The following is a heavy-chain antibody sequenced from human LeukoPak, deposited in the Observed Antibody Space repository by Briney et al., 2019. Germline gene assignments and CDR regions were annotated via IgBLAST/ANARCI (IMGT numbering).Heavy chain of an antibody. CDR1: GYTLTELS. D-gene: IGHD2-2*01. CDR2: FDPEDGET. Sequence: ASVKVSCKVSGYTLTELSMHWVRQAPGKRLEWMGGFDPEDGETIYAQKFQGRVTMTEDTSTDTAYMELSSLRSEDTAVYYCARGRRVSVPAAWTPPGYWGQGTLVTVSS. J-gene: IGHJ4*02. CDR3: ARGRRVSVPAAWTPPGY. V-gene: IGHV1-24*01.